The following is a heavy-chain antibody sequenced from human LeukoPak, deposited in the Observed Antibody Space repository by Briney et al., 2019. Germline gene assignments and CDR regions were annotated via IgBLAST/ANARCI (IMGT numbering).Heavy chain of an antibody. J-gene: IGHJ4*02. CDR3: AKDSTKYCSSTSCPDDY. CDR2: ISGSGGST. D-gene: IGHD2-2*01. CDR1: GFTFSSYA. Sequence: PGGSLRLSCAASGFTFSSYAMSWVRQAPGKGLEWVSAISGSGGSTYYADSVKGRFTISRDNSKNTLYLQMNSLRAEDTAVYYCAKDSTKYCSSTSCPDDYWGQGTLVTVSS. V-gene: IGHV3-23*01.